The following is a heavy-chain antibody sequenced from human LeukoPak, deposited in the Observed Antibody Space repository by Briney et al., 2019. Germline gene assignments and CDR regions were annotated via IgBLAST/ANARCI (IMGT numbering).Heavy chain of an antibody. D-gene: IGHD1-26*01. CDR2: MYTTEQT. V-gene: IGHV3-53*01. J-gene: IGHJ2*01. Sequence: GGSLRLSCVGSGFTVSDNYMNWVRQTPGKGLEWVSVMYTTEQTYYADSVKCRFTISRNHSKHPVYLQMNGLRVDDTAIYYCVRDPAWGHWYFDLWGRGTLVTVS. CDR1: GFTVSDNY. CDR3: VRDPAWGHWYFDL.